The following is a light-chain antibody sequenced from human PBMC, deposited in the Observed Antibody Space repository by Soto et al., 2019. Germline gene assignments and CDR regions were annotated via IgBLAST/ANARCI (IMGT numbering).Light chain of an antibody. Sequence: QSALTQPASVSGSPGQSITISCTGTSSNVGSYDLVSWYQQHPGKAPKLLIYEVTKRPSGVSNRFSGSKSGNTASLTLSGLQAEDEADYACCSYAASNTLIFGGGTKLTVL. CDR2: EVT. J-gene: IGLJ2*01. CDR1: SSNVGSYDL. V-gene: IGLV2-23*02. CDR3: CSYAASNTLI.